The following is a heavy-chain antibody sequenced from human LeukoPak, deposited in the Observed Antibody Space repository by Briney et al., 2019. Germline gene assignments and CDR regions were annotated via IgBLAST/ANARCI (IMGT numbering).Heavy chain of an antibody. J-gene: IGHJ4*02. D-gene: IGHD3-10*01. V-gene: IGHV3-23*01. CDR2: ISGSGGST. Sequence: GGSLRLPCAASGFTFSSYAMSWVRQAPGKGLEWVSAISGSGGSTYYADSVKGRFTISRDNSKNTLYLQMNSLRAEDTAVYYCAKSVRGVIGYYFDYWGQGTLVTVSS. CDR1: GFTFSSYA. CDR3: AKSVRGVIGYYFDY.